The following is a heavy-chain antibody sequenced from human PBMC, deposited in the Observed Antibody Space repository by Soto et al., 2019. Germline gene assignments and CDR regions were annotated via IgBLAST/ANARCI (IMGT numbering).Heavy chain of an antibody. D-gene: IGHD3-3*01. CDR1: GGSISSGGYY. V-gene: IGHV4-31*03. CDR2: IYYSGST. Sequence: SETLSLTCTVSGGSISSGGYYWSWIRQHPGKGLEWIGYIYYSGSTYYKPSLKSRVTISVDTSKNQYSLKLSSVTAAVTALYYCARLGGVAENYYYYYYMDVWGKGTTVTVSS. J-gene: IGHJ6*03. CDR3: ARLGGVAENYYYYYYMDV.